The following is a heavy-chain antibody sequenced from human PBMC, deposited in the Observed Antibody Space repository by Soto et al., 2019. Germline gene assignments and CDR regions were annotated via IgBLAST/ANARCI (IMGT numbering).Heavy chain of an antibody. D-gene: IGHD2-21*01. J-gene: IGHJ4*02. Sequence: EVHLLESGGGLVQPGGSLRLSCAASGFTFSRDALNWVRQAPGKGLEWVAGISGSGTGTHYAPSVKGRFIISSDSSKNTFYLRMNSLRAEDTAMYYCARFLSALFSLGDFNYWGQGALVTVSS. CDR2: ISGSGTGT. CDR1: GFTFSRDA. CDR3: ARFLSALFSLGDFNY. V-gene: IGHV3-23*01.